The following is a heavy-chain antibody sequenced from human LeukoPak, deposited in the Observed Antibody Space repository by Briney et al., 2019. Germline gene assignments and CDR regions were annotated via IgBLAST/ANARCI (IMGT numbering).Heavy chain of an antibody. CDR3: ARAGYGDSDFDY. D-gene: IGHD4-17*01. Sequence: SETLSLTCTVSGYSISSGYYWGWIRQPPGKGLEWIGSIYHSGSTYYNPSLKSRVTISVDTSKNQFSLKLSSVTAADTAVYYCARAGYGDSDFDYWGQGTLVTVSS. CDR2: IYHSGST. V-gene: IGHV4-38-2*02. J-gene: IGHJ4*02. CDR1: GYSISSGYY.